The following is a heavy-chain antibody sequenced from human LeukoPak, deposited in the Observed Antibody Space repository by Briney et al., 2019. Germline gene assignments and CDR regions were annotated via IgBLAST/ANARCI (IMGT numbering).Heavy chain of an antibody. CDR1: GYTFTGYY. V-gene: IGHV1-2*02. D-gene: IGHD3-22*01. CDR2: INPNSGGT. CDR3: ARDRSSYYDSSGSDY. J-gene: IGHJ4*02. Sequence: ASLKVSCKASGYTFTGYYMHWVRQAPGQGREWMGWINPNSGGTNYAQKFQGRVTMTRDTSISTAYMELSRLRSDDTAVYYCARDRSSYYDSSGSDYWGQGTLVTVSS.